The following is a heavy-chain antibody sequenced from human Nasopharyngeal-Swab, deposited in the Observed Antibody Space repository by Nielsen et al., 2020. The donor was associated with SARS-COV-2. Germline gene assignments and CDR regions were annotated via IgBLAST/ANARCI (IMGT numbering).Heavy chain of an antibody. D-gene: IGHD5-18*01. Sequence: GESLKISCAASGFTFSSYAMHWVRQAPGKGLEYVSAISSNGGSTYYANSVKGRFTISRDNSKNTLYLQMGSLRAEDMAVYYCARDRRYSYGYESYYYYYGMDVWGQGTTVTVSS. CDR1: GFTFSSYA. CDR3: ARDRRYSYGYESYYYYYGMDV. V-gene: IGHV3-64*01. J-gene: IGHJ6*02. CDR2: ISSNGGST.